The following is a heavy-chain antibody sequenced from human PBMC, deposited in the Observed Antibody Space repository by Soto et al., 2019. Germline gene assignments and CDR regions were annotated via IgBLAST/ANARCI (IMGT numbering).Heavy chain of an antibody. J-gene: IGHJ4*02. CDR3: ARSVLAVAGTFHFDY. CDR1: GFTFSSYS. CDR2: ISSSSSYI. Sequence: KTGGSLRLSCAASGFTFSSYSMNWVRQAPGKGLEWVSSISSSSSYIYYADSVKGRFTISRDNAKNSLYLQMNSLRAEDTAVYYCARSVLAVAGTFHFDYWGQGTLVTVSS. D-gene: IGHD6-19*01. V-gene: IGHV3-21*01.